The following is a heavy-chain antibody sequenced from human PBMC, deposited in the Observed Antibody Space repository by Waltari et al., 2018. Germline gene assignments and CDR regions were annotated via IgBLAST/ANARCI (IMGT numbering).Heavy chain of an antibody. Sequence: EMHLLESGGSLAQPGESLRLSCAASGFTFSDYAMAWVRQAPGKGLDWVSTISNSDDTTYYAESVKGRFTISRDNSKSTLFLQMNSLRADDTAIYYCAKELERKPYYYYGWDVWGQGTTVTVSS. J-gene: IGHJ6*02. CDR3: AKELERKPYYYYGWDV. V-gene: IGHV3-23*01. D-gene: IGHD1-1*01. CDR2: ISNSDDTT. CDR1: GFTFSDYA.